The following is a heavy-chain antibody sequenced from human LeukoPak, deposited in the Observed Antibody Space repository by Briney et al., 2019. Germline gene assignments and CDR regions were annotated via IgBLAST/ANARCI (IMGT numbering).Heavy chain of an antibody. D-gene: IGHD6-19*01. CDR2: IYTAGDT. CDR1: GXSVSDKY. Sequence: GGSLRLSWAASGXSVSDKYMGWVRQAPGKGLEWVSVIYTAGDTFYPDSVRGRFSISRDTSRNMVNLQMNSLRAEDTALYYCTSGQMFTSGGFDDWGRGTLVTVSS. CDR3: TSGQMFTSGGFDD. J-gene: IGHJ4*02. V-gene: IGHV3-53*01.